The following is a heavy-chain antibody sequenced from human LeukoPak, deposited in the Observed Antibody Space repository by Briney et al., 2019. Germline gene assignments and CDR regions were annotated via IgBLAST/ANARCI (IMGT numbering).Heavy chain of an antibody. V-gene: IGHV3-43D*03. CDR2: ITWDGGSA. CDR3: VKSSRMYSTQEYFQH. CDR1: GFTFDDYA. Sequence: GGSLRLSCAASGFTFDDYAMHWVRQPPGKGLEWVSLITWDGGSAYYADSVKGRFTISRGNFKKSLYLQMNSLRAEDTALYYCVKSSRMYSTQEYFQHWGQGTLVTVSS. D-gene: IGHD6-13*01. J-gene: IGHJ1*01.